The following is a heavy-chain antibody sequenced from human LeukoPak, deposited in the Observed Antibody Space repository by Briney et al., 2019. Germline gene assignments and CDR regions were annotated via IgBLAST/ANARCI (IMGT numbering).Heavy chain of an antibody. Sequence: ASVKVSCKASGYTFTSYGISWVRQAPGQGLEWMGWISAYNGNTNYAQKLQGRVTMTTDTSTSTAYMELRSLRSDDTAVYYCARGHYPNCSSTSCQISNYYYYYYMDVWGKGTTVTVSS. J-gene: IGHJ6*03. CDR1: GYTFTSYG. CDR2: ISAYNGNT. D-gene: IGHD2-2*01. CDR3: ARGHYPNCSSTSCQISNYYYYYYMDV. V-gene: IGHV1-18*01.